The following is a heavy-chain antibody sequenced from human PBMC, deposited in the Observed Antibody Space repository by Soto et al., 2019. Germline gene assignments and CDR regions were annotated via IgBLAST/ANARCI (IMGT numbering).Heavy chain of an antibody. Sequence: ASVKVSCKASGGTFSSYTINWVRQAPGQGLEWMGRIIPILGLGNYAQKFQGRVTITADKSTSTAYMELSSLRSEDTAVYYCARGLSGQRLERDYWGQGTLVTVSS. V-gene: IGHV1-69*02. D-gene: IGHD4-17*01. J-gene: IGHJ4*02. CDR1: GGTFSSYT. CDR3: ARGLSGQRLERDY. CDR2: IIPILGLG.